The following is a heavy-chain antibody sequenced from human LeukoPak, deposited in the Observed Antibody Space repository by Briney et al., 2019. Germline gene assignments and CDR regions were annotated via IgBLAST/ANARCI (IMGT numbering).Heavy chain of an antibody. V-gene: IGHV3-30-3*01. CDR3: ARDVSPYYYDSSGYFDY. D-gene: IGHD3-22*01. Sequence: GGSLRLSCAASGFTFSSYAMHWVRQAPGKGLEWVAVISYDGSNKYYADSVKGRFTISRDNSKNTLYLQMNSLRAEDTAVYYCARDVSPYYYDSSGYFDYWGQGTLVTVSS. J-gene: IGHJ4*02. CDR1: GFTFSSYA. CDR2: ISYDGSNK.